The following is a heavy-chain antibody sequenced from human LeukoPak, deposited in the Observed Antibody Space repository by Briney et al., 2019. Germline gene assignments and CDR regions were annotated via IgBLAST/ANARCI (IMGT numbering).Heavy chain of an antibody. CDR2: IKQDGSEK. J-gene: IGHJ6*02. Sequence: GGSLRLSCAASGFTFSDYWMSWVRQAPGKGLEWVANIKQDGSEKYYVDSVKGRFTISRDNAKNSLYLQMNSLRAEDTAVYYCAREGGDLPSGYYYGMDVWGQGTTVTVSS. CDR1: GFTFSDYW. CDR3: AREGGDLPSGYYYGMDV. V-gene: IGHV3-7*01. D-gene: IGHD4-17*01.